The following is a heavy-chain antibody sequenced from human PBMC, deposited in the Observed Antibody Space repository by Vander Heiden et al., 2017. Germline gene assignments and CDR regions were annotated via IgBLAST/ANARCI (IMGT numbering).Heavy chain of an antibody. CDR1: SGSFSGYY. Sequence: QVQLQQWGAGLLKPSETLSLTCAVYSGSFSGYYWSWIRQPPGKGLEVIGEINHSGSTNYNPSLKSRVTISVDTSKNQFSLKLSSVTAAETGVYYCARRLRWAYCTNGGCHPFEYWGQGTLVTVSS. D-gene: IGHD2-8*01. CDR3: ARRLRWAYCTNGGCHPFEY. CDR2: INHSGST. V-gene: IGHV4-34*01. J-gene: IGHJ4*02.